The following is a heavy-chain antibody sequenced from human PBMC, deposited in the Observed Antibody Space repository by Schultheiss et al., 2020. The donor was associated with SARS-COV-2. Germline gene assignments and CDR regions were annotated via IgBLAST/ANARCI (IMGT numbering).Heavy chain of an antibody. J-gene: IGHJ4*02. Sequence: SETLSLTCIVSGGSISSYYLNWIRQSAGKGLEWIGRMYTSGNTNYNPSLKSRVTMSVDLSNNQFSLKLNSVTAADTAVYYCAREIDRIAFDSWGQGTLVTVSS. CDR2: MYTSGNT. CDR3: AREIDRIAFDS. V-gene: IGHV4-4*07. D-gene: IGHD2/OR15-2a*01. CDR1: GGSISSYY.